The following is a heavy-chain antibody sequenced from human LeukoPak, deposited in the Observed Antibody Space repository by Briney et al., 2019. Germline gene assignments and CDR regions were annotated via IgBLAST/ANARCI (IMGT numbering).Heavy chain of an antibody. Sequence: PSETLSLTCTVSGGSISSYYWSWLRQPPGKGLGWIGYIYYSGSTNYNPSLKSRVTISVDTSKNQFSLKLSSVTAADTAVYYCATGGYSYGVYYFDYWGQGTLVTVSS. V-gene: IGHV4-59*01. CDR3: ATGGYSYGVYYFDY. J-gene: IGHJ4*02. D-gene: IGHD5-18*01. CDR1: GGSISSYY. CDR2: IYYSGST.